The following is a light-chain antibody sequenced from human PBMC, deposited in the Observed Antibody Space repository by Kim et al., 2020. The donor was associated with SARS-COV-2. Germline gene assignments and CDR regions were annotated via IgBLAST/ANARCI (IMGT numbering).Light chain of an antibody. CDR1: QDISNF. CDR3: QQYGTLPPT. V-gene: IGKV1-33*01. CDR2: DAS. Sequence: DIQMTQSPSSLSASVGDRVTITCQANQDISNFLNWYQQRPGRAPKLLIYDASTLETGVPSRFSGSGSGTDFTFTISSLQPEDIATYYCQQYGTLPPTFGGGTKVDIK. J-gene: IGKJ4*01.